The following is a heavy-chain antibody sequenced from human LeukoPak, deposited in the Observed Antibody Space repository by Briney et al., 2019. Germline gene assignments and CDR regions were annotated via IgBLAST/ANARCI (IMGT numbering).Heavy chain of an antibody. CDR3: AGYSSGYYLDY. CDR2: IYSGGGT. V-gene: IGHV3-53*01. J-gene: IGHJ4*02. Sequence: GGSLRLSCAASGINVSSIYLSWVRQLPGKGLEWVSFIYSGGGTYSTDSVEGRFTISRDNSKNMLYLQMNSLRAEDTAVYYCAGYSSGYYLDYWGQGTLVTVSS. D-gene: IGHD3-3*01. CDR1: GINVSSIY.